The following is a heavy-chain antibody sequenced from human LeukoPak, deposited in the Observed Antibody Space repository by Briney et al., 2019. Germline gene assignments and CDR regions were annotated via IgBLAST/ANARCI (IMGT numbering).Heavy chain of an antibody. CDR2: INPNSGGT. CDR1: GYTFIGFY. D-gene: IGHD3-10*01. V-gene: IGHV1-2*02. CDR3: ARGTDGLLWRQDTPADP. J-gene: IGHJ5*02. Sequence: GASVKVSCRASGYTFIGFYIHWVRQAPGQGLEWMGWINPNSGGTNYAQKFQGRVTMTRDTSISTAYMELSRLRSDDTAVYYCARGTDGLLWRQDTPADPWGQGTLVTVSS.